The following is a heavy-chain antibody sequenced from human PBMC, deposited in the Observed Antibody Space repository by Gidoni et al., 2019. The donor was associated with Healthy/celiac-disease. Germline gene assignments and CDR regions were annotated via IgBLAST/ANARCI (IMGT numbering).Heavy chain of an antibody. CDR1: GGTFSSYA. D-gene: IGHD3-22*01. J-gene: IGHJ5*02. Sequence: QVQLVQSGAEVKKPGSSVKVSCKASGGTFSSYAISWVRQAPGQGLEWMGRIIPILGIANYAQKLQGRVTITADKSTSTAYMELSSLRSEDTAVYYCARDHRYYYDGLFDPWGQGTLVTVSS. CDR3: ARDHRYYYDGLFDP. CDR2: IIPILGIA. V-gene: IGHV1-69*04.